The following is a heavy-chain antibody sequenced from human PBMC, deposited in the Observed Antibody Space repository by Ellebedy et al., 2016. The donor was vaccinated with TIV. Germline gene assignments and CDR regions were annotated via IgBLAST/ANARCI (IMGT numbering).Heavy chain of an antibody. J-gene: IGHJ5*02. CDR1: GFSFSDYY. V-gene: IGHV3-11*06. CDR3: ARGRPTYYDFWSGYYNWFDP. CDR2: ISSNGSYT. D-gene: IGHD3-3*01. Sequence: GESLKISCAASGFSFSDYYIGWIRQAPGKGLEWVSYISSNGSYTNHADSVKGRFIISRDNAKNSLALQMNSLRAEDTAVYYCARGRPTYYDFWSGYYNWFDPWGQGTLVTVSS.